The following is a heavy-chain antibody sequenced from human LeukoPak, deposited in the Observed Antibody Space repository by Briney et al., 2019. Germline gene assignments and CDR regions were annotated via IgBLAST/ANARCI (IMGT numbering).Heavy chain of an antibody. CDR3: ARDGAWFGEFAVDY. CDR1: GYTFTSYG. CDR2: ISAYNGNT. Sequence: GASVKVSCKASGYTFTSYGITWVRQAPGQGLEWMGWISAYNGNTKYAQKLQGRVTMTTDTSTDTVHMELRSLRSDDTAVYYCARDGAWFGEFAVDYWGQGTLVTVSS. D-gene: IGHD3-10*01. J-gene: IGHJ4*02. V-gene: IGHV1-18*01.